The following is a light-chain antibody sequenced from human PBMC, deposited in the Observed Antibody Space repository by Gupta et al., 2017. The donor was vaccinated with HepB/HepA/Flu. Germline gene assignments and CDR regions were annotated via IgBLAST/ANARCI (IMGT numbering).Light chain of an antibody. J-gene: IGKJ4*01. Sequence: EIVLTQSPGTLSLSPRERATLSCRASQSVSSNYLAWYQQKPGQAPRLLIYGASSRATGIPDRFSGSGSGTDFTLTIIILEPEDFAVYYCQQYGSSPLTFGGGTKVEIK. CDR3: QQYGSSPLT. V-gene: IGKV3-20*01. CDR2: GAS. CDR1: QSVSSNY.